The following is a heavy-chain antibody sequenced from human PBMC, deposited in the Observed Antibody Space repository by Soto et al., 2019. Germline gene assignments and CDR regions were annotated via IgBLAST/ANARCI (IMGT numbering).Heavy chain of an antibody. V-gene: IGHV4-31*03. CDR1: GGSISSGGYY. Sequence: SETLSLTCTVSGGSISSGGYYWSWIRQHPGKGLEWIGYIYYSGSTYYNPSLKSRVTISVDTSKNQFSLKLSSVTAADTAVYYCARGSTWGSYRYNYFDYWGQGTLVTVAS. CDR3: ARGSTWGSYRYNYFDY. CDR2: IYYSGST. D-gene: IGHD3-16*02. J-gene: IGHJ4*02.